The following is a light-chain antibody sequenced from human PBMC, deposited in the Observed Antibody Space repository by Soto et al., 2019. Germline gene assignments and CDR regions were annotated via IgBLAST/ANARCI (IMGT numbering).Light chain of an antibody. CDR3: CSYAGSSTLGV. V-gene: IGLV2-23*01. CDR1: SSDVGSYNL. CDR2: ESS. J-gene: IGLJ1*01. Sequence: QSALTQPASVSGSPGQSITISCTGTSSDVGSYNLVSWYQQHPGKAPKLIICESSKRPSGVSSRFSGSKSGNTASLTISGLQAEDEADYYCCSYAGSSTLGVLGTGTKVTVL.